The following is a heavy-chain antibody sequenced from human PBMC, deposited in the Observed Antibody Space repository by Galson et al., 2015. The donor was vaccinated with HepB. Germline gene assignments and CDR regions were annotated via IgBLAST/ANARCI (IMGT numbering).Heavy chain of an antibody. CDR3: ARDWGIAARPPRRSKFDY. J-gene: IGHJ4*02. D-gene: IGHD6-6*01. Sequence: SVKVSCKASGYTFTSYGISWVRQAPGQGLEWMGWISAYNGNTNYAQKLQGRVTMTTDTSTSTAYMVLRSLRSDDTAVYYCARDWGIAARPPRRSKFDYWGQGTLVTVSS. CDR1: GYTFTSYG. CDR2: ISAYNGNT. V-gene: IGHV1-18*01.